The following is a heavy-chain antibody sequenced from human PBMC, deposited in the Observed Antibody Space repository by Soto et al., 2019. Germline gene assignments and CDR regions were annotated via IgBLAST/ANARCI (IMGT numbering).Heavy chain of an antibody. CDR3: ARAWGRVFDY. D-gene: IGHD2-15*01. V-gene: IGHV4-59*01. CDR1: GGSISSYY. J-gene: IGHJ4*02. Sequence: QVQLQESGPGLVKPSETLSLTCTVSGGSISSYYWSWIRQPPGKGLEWIGYIYYSGSTNYNPSLKSGVTISVDTSKNQFSLKLSSVTAADTAVYYCARAWGRVFDYWGQGTLVTVSS. CDR2: IYYSGST.